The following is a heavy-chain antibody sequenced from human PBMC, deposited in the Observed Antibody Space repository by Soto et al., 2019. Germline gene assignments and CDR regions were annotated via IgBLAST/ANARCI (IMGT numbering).Heavy chain of an antibody. J-gene: IGHJ4*02. CDR1: GCTFSSDW. D-gene: IGHD3-10*02. V-gene: IGHV3-74*01. CDR2: INMDGSST. Sequence: GGSLRLSCAASGCTFSSDWMHWVRQAAGKGLVWVSRINMDGSSTNYADSVKGRFTISRDNAKNTLYLQMNSLRAEDTAVYYCARGPRGMYGNDFWGQGALVTVSS. CDR3: ARGPRGMYGNDF.